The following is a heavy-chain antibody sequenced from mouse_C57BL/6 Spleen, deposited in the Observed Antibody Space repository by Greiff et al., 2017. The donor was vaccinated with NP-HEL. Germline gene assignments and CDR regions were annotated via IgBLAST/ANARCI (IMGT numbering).Heavy chain of an antibody. J-gene: IGHJ3*01. CDR3: AIGKGFAY. V-gene: IGHV1-61*01. CDR1: GYTFTSYW. CDR2: IFPSDSDT. Sequence: QVQLQQPGAELVRPGSSVKLSCKASGYTFTSYWMDWVKQRPGQGLEWIGNIFPSDSDTPYNQKFKDKATFTADTSSSTVYMQLSSLTSDDSEVYNCAIGKGFAYWGQGTLVTVSA.